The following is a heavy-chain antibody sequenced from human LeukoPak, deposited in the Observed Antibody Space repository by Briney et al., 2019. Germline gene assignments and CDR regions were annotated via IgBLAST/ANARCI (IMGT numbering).Heavy chain of an antibody. Sequence: ASVKVSCKASGGTFISYAISWVRQAPGQGLEWMGGIVPIFGTANYAQKFQGRVTITADESTSTAYMGLSSLRSEDTAVYYCARDIRGGDGYNEGLYYWGQGTLVTVSS. J-gene: IGHJ4*02. CDR3: ARDIRGGDGYNEGLYY. D-gene: IGHD5-24*01. CDR1: GGTFISYA. CDR2: IVPIFGTA. V-gene: IGHV1-69*13.